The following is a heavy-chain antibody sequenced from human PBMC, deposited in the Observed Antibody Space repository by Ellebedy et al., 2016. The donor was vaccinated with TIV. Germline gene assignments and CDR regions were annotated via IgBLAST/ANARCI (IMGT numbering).Heavy chain of an antibody. Sequence: PGGSLRLSCAASGFTFSSYWMHWVRQVPGKGLVWVSRINSDGSRTSYADSVKGRFTISRDNSKSMLYLHMNNLRTEDTALYYCAKLGVVIRGDYWGQGTLVTVSS. V-gene: IGHV3-74*01. D-gene: IGHD3-10*01. CDR3: AKLGVVIRGDY. CDR1: GFTFSSYW. J-gene: IGHJ1*01. CDR2: INSDGSRT.